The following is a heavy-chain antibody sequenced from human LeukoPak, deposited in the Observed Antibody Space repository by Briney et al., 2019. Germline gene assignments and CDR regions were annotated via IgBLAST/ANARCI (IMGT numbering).Heavy chain of an antibody. J-gene: IGHJ3*02. CDR2: INPDDGST. Sequence: GGSLRLSCTASGFTFRKYWLHWVRQAPGKGLVWVSRINPDDGSTGYADSVKGRFTISRDNSKNTLYLQMNSLRAEDTAVYYCAKDWGGSYHGNAFDIWGQGTMVTVSS. CDR1: GFTFRKYW. V-gene: IGHV3-74*01. D-gene: IGHD1-26*01. CDR3: AKDWGGSYHGNAFDI.